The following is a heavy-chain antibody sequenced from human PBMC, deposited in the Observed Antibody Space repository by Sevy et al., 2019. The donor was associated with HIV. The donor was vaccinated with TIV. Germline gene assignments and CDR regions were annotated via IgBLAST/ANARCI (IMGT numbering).Heavy chain of an antibody. V-gene: IGHV3-23*01. CDR1: GFTFSNYA. D-gene: IGHD5-12*01. CDR3: AKDGYSGLPELFDN. Sequence: QLGGSLRLSCAASGFTFSNYALSWVRQAPGKGLEWVSGISASGGTTYYADSVKGRCTISSDNSKNTPYVQLNSLRAEDTAVYYCAKDGYSGLPELFDNWGQGTLVTVSS. J-gene: IGHJ4*02. CDR2: ISASGGTT.